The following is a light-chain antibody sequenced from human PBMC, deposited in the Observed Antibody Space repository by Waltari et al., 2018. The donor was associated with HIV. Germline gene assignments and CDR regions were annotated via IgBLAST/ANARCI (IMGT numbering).Light chain of an antibody. CDR3: QQYYNWPPTWT. J-gene: IGKJ1*01. CDR2: GAS. Sequence: EIVMTQSPATLSVSPGERATLSCRASQRVTSNLAWYQQRPGQAPRLLISGASTRATDIPARFSGSGSGTEFTLTISSLQSEDFAVYYCQQYYNWPPTWTFGQGTRVEIK. V-gene: IGKV3-15*01. CDR1: QRVTSN.